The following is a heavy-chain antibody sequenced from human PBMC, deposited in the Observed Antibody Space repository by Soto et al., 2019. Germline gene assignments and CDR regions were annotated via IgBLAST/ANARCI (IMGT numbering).Heavy chain of an antibody. CDR3: ARVAAAAGVYYYGMDV. V-gene: IGHV4-30-2*01. CDR2: IYHSGST. CDR1: GGSISSGGYS. J-gene: IGHJ6*02. D-gene: IGHD6-13*01. Sequence: QLQLQESGSGLVKPSQTLSLTCAVSGGSISSGGYSWSWIRQPPGKGLEWIGYIYHSGSTYYNPSLNSRVTISVDRSKNQFSLKLSSVTAADTAVYYCARVAAAAGVYYYGMDVWGQGTTVTVSS.